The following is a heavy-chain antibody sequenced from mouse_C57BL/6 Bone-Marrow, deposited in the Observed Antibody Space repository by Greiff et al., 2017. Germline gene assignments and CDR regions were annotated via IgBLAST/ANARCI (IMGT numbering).Heavy chain of an antibody. CDR3: ARTRLRGPFDY. Sequence: EVMLVESGGGLVKPGGSLKLSCAASGFTFSDYGMHWVSQAPEKGLEWVAYISSGRSTIYYADTVKGRFTISRDNAKKTLFLQMTSLRSEDTAMYYCARTRLRGPFDYWGQGTTLTVSS. J-gene: IGHJ2*01. D-gene: IGHD2-2*01. CDR1: GFTFSDYG. V-gene: IGHV5-17*01. CDR2: ISSGRSTI.